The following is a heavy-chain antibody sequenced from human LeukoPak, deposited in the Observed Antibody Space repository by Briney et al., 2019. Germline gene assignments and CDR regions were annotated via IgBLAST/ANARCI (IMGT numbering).Heavy chain of an antibody. J-gene: IGHJ4*02. D-gene: IGHD6-13*01. Sequence: SETLSLTCAVYGGSFSGYYWSWIRQPPGKGLEWLGEINHSGSTNYNPSLKSRVTISVDTSKNQFSLKLSSVTAADTAVYYCARVSPRIAAAGTPSFTDYWGQGTLVTVSS. V-gene: IGHV4-34*01. CDR1: GGSFSGYY. CDR2: INHSGST. CDR3: ARVSPRIAAAGTPSFTDY.